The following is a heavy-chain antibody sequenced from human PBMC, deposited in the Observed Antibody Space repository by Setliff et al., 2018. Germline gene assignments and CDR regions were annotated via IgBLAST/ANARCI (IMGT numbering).Heavy chain of an antibody. CDR3: ARDILGSFSY. J-gene: IGHJ4*02. CDR2: ISGSGGST. CDR1: GFTFSSYA. V-gene: IGHV3-23*01. D-gene: IGHD2-15*01. Sequence: PGGSLRLSCAGSGFTFSSYAMTWVRQAPGKGLEWVSTISGSGGSTYYADSVKGRFTISRDNAKNSVYLQMNSLRAEDTAVYYCARDILGSFSYWGQGTLVTVSS.